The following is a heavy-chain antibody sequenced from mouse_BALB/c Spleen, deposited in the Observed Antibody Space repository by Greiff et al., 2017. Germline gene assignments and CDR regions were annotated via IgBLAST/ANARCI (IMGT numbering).Heavy chain of an antibody. CDR1: GYTFTSYW. V-gene: IGHV1-5*01. J-gene: IGHJ4*01. CDR3: TRGQLRLRGYYAMDY. D-gene: IGHD3-2*02. CDR2: IYPGNSDT. Sequence: EVQLQQSGTVLARPGASVKMSCKASGYTFTSYWMHWVKQRPGQGLEWIGAIYPGNSDTSYNQKFKGKAKLTAVTSTSTAYMELSSLTNEDSAVYYCTRGQLRLRGYYAMDYWGQGTSVTVSS.